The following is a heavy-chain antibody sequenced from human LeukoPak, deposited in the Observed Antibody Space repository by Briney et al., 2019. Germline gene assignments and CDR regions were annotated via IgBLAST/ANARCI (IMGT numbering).Heavy chain of an antibody. Sequence: TSETLSLTCTVSGGSFSGYYWSWIRQPPGKGLDWIGHVHYSGSANYNPSLKSRVTISMDTSKNQFSLRLSSVTAEDTAVYYCARVSGATITTYYGMDVWGQGTTVTVS. CDR3: ARVSGATITTYYGMDV. J-gene: IGHJ6*02. V-gene: IGHV4-59*01. CDR1: GGSFSGYY. CDR2: VHYSGSA. D-gene: IGHD5-12*01.